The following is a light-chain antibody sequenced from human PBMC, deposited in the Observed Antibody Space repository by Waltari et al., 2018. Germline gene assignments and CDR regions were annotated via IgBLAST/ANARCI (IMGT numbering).Light chain of an antibody. Sequence: EIVLTHSPGTLSLSPGERDPLSCRASKGGGKYLAWSQQRPGQAPRLLLYHASIRATGIPDRFSGSGFGTDFSLTISRLEPEDFAVYYCQKYDFLPATFGQGTTVEIK. J-gene: IGKJ1*01. CDR2: HAS. V-gene: IGKV3-20*01. CDR1: KGGGKY. CDR3: QKYDFLPAT.